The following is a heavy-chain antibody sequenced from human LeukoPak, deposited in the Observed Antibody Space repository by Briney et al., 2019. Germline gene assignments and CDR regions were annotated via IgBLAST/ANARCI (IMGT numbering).Heavy chain of an antibody. V-gene: IGHV1-46*01. J-gene: IGHJ5*02. CDR1: GYTFTTYH. Sequence: ASVKVSCKASGYTFTTYHMHWVRQAPGQGLEWVGMIDTSDGNTNYVQKFLDRVTMTRDTSTSTVYMELSGLRSYDTAVYYCATERSGGTWFDPWGQGTLVTVSS. CDR3: ATERSGGTWFDP. D-gene: IGHD2-15*01. CDR2: IDTSDGNT.